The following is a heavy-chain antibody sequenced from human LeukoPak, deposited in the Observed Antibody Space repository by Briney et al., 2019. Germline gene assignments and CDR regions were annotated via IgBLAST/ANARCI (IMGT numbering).Heavy chain of an antibody. D-gene: IGHD3-16*02. Sequence: SETLSLTCTVSGYSISSGYYWGWIRQPPGKGLEWIGSTYHSGSTYYNPSLKSRVTISVDTSKNQFSLKLSSVTAADTAVYYCAREQIMITFGGVIVNHNWFDPWGQGTLVTVSS. CDR1: GYSISSGYY. V-gene: IGHV4-38-2*02. CDR2: TYHSGST. CDR3: AREQIMITFGGVIVNHNWFDP. J-gene: IGHJ5*02.